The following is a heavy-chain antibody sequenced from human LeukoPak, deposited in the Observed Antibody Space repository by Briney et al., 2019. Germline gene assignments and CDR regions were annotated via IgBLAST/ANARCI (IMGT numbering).Heavy chain of an antibody. J-gene: IGHJ3*02. CDR3: ARVYYGSGPNDAFDI. Sequence: ASVKVSCKASGYTFTSYTMHWVRQAPGQRLEWMGWINAGNGDTKYSQNFQGRVTITRDTSATTAYMELSSLRSEDTAVYYCARVYYGSGPNDAFDIWGQGTMVTVSS. CDR2: INAGNGDT. V-gene: IGHV1-3*01. D-gene: IGHD3-10*01. CDR1: GYTFTSYT.